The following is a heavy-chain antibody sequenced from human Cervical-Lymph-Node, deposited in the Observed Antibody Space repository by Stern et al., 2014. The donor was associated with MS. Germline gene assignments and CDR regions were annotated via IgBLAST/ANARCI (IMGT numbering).Heavy chain of an antibody. CDR2: VYYNGST. V-gene: IGHV4-59*01. CDR3: ARHSVGVKDFDS. CDR1: GGSIRTFS. Sequence: VQLEESGPGLVKPSETLSLTCTASGGSIRTFSWSWIRQPPGRGLEWIGCVYYNGSTTHNPSLKSRVTMSVDTSKSQLSLRLHSVTAADTAVYYCARHSVGVKDFDSWGQGTLVTVSS. D-gene: IGHD4-23*01. J-gene: IGHJ4*02.